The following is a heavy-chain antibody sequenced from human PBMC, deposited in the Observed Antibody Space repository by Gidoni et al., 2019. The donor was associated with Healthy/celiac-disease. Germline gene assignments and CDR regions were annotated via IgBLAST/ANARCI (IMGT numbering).Heavy chain of an antibody. CDR1: GGYFSVYY. CDR2: INHSGIA. J-gene: IGHJ2*01. CDR3: ARTWGSGSHWYFDL. Sequence: VQLQQRGAGLLKPSETLSLTCAVYGGYFSVYYWSWIRQPPGKGLEWLGDINHSGIANYHPSLQSRVTISVDTSKNQFSLKLSSVTAADTAVYYCARTWGSGSHWYFDLWGRGTLVTVSS. D-gene: IGHD3-10*01. V-gene: IGHV4-34*01.